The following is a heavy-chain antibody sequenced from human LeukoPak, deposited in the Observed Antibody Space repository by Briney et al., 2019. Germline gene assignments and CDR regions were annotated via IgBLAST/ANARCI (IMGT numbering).Heavy chain of an antibody. V-gene: IGHV3-11*06. J-gene: IGHJ5*02. D-gene: IGHD1-26*01. CDR1: GFTFSDYY. CDR3: ARVNSGSYYWFDP. Sequence: GGSLRLSRAATGFTFSDYYMSWIRQAPGKGLEWVSYISSSSSYTNYADSVKGRFTISRDNAKNSLYLQMNSLRAEDTAVYYCARVNSGSYYWFDPWGQGTLVTVSS. CDR2: ISSSSSYT.